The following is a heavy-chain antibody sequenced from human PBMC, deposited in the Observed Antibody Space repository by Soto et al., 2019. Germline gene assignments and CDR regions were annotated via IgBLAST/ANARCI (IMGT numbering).Heavy chain of an antibody. J-gene: IGHJ3*01. CDR1: GFTFSASG. V-gene: IGHV3-23*01. Sequence: GGSLRLSCAASGFTFSASGMSWVCQTPGKGLEWVSSISGGGTASYYADSVKGRFTISRDNSKNTLYVRMNSLRVEDTAVYYCAKASGYTYPDAFHVWGQGTVVTVSS. CDR3: AKASGYTYPDAFHV. CDR2: ISGGGTAS. D-gene: IGHD5-18*01.